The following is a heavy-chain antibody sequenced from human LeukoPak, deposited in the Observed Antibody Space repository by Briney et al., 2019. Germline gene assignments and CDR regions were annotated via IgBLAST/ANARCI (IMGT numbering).Heavy chain of an antibody. D-gene: IGHD2-2*01. CDR3: ARGRIIVVVPAAQRKDHFDY. V-gene: IGHV4-30-4*08. CDR1: GGSISSGDYY. CDR2: IYYSGST. J-gene: IGHJ4*02. Sequence: SQTLSLTCTVSGGSISSGDYYWSWIRQPPGKGLEWIGYIYYSGSTYYNPSLKSRVTISVDTSKNQFSLKLSSVTAADTAVYYCARGRIIVVVPAAQRKDHFDYWGQGTLVTVSS.